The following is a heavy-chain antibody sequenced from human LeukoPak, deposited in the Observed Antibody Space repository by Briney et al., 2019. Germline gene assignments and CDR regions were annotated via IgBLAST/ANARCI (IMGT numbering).Heavy chain of an antibody. CDR2: IRYDGSNK. CDR1: GFTFSSYW. CDR3: AKVSQPIAVAAVHQFDY. Sequence: GGSLRLSCAASGFTFSSYWMSWVCQAPGKGLEWVAFIRYDGSNKYYADSVKGRFTISRDNSKNTLYLQMNSLRAEDTAVYYCAKVSQPIAVAAVHQFDYWGQGTLVTVSS. J-gene: IGHJ4*02. D-gene: IGHD6-19*01. V-gene: IGHV3-30*02.